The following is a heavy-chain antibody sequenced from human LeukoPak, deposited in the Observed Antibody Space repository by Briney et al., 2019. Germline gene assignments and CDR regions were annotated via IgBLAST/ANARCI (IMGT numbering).Heavy chain of an antibody. CDR3: AREKPTVVTYYFDY. CDR2: ISYDGSNK. CDR1: GFTFSSYA. Sequence: GGYLRLSCAASGFTFSSYAMHWVRQAPGKGLEWVAVISYDGSNKYYADSVKGRFTISRDNSKNTLYLQMNSLRAEDTAVYYCAREKPTVVTYYFDYWGQGTLVTVSS. J-gene: IGHJ4*02. V-gene: IGHV3-30-3*01. D-gene: IGHD3-16*02.